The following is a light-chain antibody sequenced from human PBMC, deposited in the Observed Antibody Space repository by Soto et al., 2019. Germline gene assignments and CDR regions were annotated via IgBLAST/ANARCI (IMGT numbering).Light chain of an antibody. J-gene: IGKJ1*01. CDR3: QHYHNWPPWT. CDR2: GAS. V-gene: IGKV3-15*01. CDR1: QSVSNN. Sequence: EIVMTQSPVTLSLSPGERVTLSCRASQSVSNNLAWYQQKPGQAPRLLIYGASTRATGIPARFSGSGSGTEFTLTISSLQSEDFAIYYCQHYHNWPPWTFGQGTKVEIK.